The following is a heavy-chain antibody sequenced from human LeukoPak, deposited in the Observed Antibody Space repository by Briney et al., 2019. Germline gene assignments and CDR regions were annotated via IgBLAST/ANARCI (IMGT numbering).Heavy chain of an antibody. J-gene: IGHJ4*02. D-gene: IGHD6-13*01. CDR2: IIPIFGTA. CDR1: GGTFSSYA. Sequence: ASVKVSCKASGGTFSSYAISWVRQAPGQGLEWMGGIIPIFGTANYAQKFQGRVTITADESTSTAYMELSSLRSEDTAVYYCARDGGTYGYSSSWLSPYYFGYWGQGTLVTVSS. V-gene: IGHV1-69*13. CDR3: ARDGGTYGYSSSWLSPYYFGY.